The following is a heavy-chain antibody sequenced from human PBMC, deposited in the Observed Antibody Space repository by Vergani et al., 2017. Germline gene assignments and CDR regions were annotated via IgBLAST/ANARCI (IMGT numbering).Heavy chain of an antibody. CDR1: GFTFDDYA. CDR3: AKEFYGVTIFGVVIPGYMDV. Sequence: EVQLVESGGGLVQPGRSLRLSCAASGFTFDDYAMHWVRQAPGKGLEWVSGISWNSGSIGYADSVKGRFTISRDNAKNSLYLQMNSLRAEDTALYYCAKEFYGVTIFGVVIPGYMDVWGKGTTVTVSS. D-gene: IGHD3-3*01. V-gene: IGHV3-9*01. J-gene: IGHJ6*03. CDR2: ISWNSGSI.